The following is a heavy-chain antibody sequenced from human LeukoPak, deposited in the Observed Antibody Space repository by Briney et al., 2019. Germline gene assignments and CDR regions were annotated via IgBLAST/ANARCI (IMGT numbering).Heavy chain of an antibody. V-gene: IGHV4-34*01. D-gene: IGHD2-2*01. CDR1: GGSFIGYY. Sequence: PSETLSLTCAVYGGSFIGYYWNWIRQPPGKGLEWIGEINHSGSTNYNPSLKSRVTISVDTSKNQFSLKLSSVTAADTAVYYCARGRGYCSSNSCYHLDVWGKGTTVTVSS. CDR3: ARGRGYCSSNSCYHLDV. CDR2: INHSGST. J-gene: IGHJ6*04.